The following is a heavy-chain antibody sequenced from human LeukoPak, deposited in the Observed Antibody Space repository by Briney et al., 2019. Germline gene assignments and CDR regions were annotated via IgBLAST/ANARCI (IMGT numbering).Heavy chain of an antibody. Sequence: PSETLSLTCAVSGGSISSSSSICWTWVRQPPGEGLEWIGEIYHNGATNYNPSLKSRVTISVDTSKNQFSLKLSSVTAADTAVYYCARAITMVKPYYFDHWGQGTLVTVSS. D-gene: IGHD3-10*01. CDR3: ARAITMVKPYYFDH. CDR1: GGSISSSSSIC. CDR2: IYHNGAT. J-gene: IGHJ4*02. V-gene: IGHV4-4*02.